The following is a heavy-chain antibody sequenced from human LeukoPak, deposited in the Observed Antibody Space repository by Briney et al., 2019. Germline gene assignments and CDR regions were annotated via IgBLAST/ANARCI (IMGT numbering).Heavy chain of an antibody. CDR1: GGSFSGYY. D-gene: IGHD3-10*01. Sequence: SETLSLTCAVYGGSFSGYYWSWIRQPPGKGLEWIGEINHSGSTNYNPSLKSRVTISVDTSKNQFSLKPSSVTAADTAVYYYARLPQGYYYGSGRYYFDYWGQGTLVTVSS. J-gene: IGHJ4*02. CDR3: ARLPQGYYYGSGRYYFDY. CDR2: INHSGST. V-gene: IGHV4-34*01.